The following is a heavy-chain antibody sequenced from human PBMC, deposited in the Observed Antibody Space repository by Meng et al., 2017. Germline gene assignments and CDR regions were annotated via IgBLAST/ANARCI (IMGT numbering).Heavy chain of an antibody. CDR1: GYSISSGYY. D-gene: IGHD3-10*01. Sequence: SETLSLTCTVSGYSISSGYYWGWIRQPPGKGLEWIGSIYHSGSTYYNPPLKSRVTISVDTSKNQFSLKLSSVTAADTAVYYCARASGYYGSGSYYNDNDAFDIWGQGTMVTVSS. J-gene: IGHJ3*02. V-gene: IGHV4-38-2*02. CDR2: IYHSGST. CDR3: ARASGYYGSGSYYNDNDAFDI.